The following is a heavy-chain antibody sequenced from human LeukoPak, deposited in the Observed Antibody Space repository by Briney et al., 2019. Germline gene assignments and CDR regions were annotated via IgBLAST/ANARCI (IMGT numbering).Heavy chain of an antibody. J-gene: IGHJ4*02. D-gene: IGHD2-2*01. Sequence: GGSLRLSRAASGFTFSSHGMHWVRQAPGKGLEWVVFIRYGGSNQYYADPVKGRFTISIDNSKNTLYPQMNSLRAERTAVFYCVKVVVPAAFDYWGQGTLVTVS. CDR3: VKVVVPAAFDY. V-gene: IGHV3-30*02. CDR1: GFTFSSHG. CDR2: IRYGGSNQ.